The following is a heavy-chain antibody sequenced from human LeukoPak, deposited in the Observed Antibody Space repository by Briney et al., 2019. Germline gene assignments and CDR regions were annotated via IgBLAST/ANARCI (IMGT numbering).Heavy chain of an antibody. CDR1: GGSISSSSYY. J-gene: IGHJ5*02. CDR3: ARLLGYCSGGSCYANWFDP. CDR2: IYYSGST. V-gene: IGHV4-39*01. D-gene: IGHD2-15*01. Sequence: KPSVTLSLTCTVSGGSISSSSYYWGWIRQPPGKGLEWIGSIYYSGSTYYNPSLKSRVTISVDTSKNQFSLKLTSVTAADTAVYYCARLLGYCSGGSCYANWFDPWGQGTLVTVSS.